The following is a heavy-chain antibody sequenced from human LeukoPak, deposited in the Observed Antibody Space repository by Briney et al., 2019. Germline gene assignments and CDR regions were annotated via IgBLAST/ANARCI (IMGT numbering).Heavy chain of an antibody. D-gene: IGHD6-19*01. J-gene: IGHJ5*02. Sequence: ASVKVSCKASGYTFTSYYMHWVRQAPGQGLEWMGWINPNSGGTNYAQKFQGRVTMTRDTSISTAYMELSRLRSDDTAVYYCARDRPPRSSGRQWLNWFDPWGQGTLVTVSS. CDR3: ARDRPPRSSGRQWLNWFDP. CDR2: INPNSGGT. V-gene: IGHV1-2*02. CDR1: GYTFTSYY.